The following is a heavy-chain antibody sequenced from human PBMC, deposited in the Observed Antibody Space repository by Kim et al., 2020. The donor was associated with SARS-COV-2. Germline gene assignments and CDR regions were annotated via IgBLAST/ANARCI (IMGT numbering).Heavy chain of an antibody. J-gene: IGHJ6*02. Sequence: GESLKISCKGSGYSFTTYWIAWVRQMPGKGLELMGTIFPSDSDIRYRPSFQGHVTISADKSTSTAYLQWSSLKASDTAMYYCARLGAGMDVWGQGTTVTVSS. V-gene: IGHV5-51*01. CDR3: ARLGAGMDV. CDR1: GYSFTTYW. CDR2: IFPSDSDI.